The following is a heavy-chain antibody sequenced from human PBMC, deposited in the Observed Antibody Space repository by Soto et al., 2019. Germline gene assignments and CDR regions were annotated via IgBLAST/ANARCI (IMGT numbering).Heavy chain of an antibody. Sequence: ASVKVSCKVSGYTLTELSMHWVRQAPGKGLEWMGGFDPEDGETIYAQKFQGRVTMTEDTSTDTAYMELSSLRSEDTAVYYCASYYDSSGYHYYYYGMDVWGQGTTVTVSS. CDR3: ASYYDSSGYHYYYYGMDV. V-gene: IGHV1-24*01. J-gene: IGHJ6*02. CDR1: GYTLTELS. D-gene: IGHD3-22*01. CDR2: FDPEDGET.